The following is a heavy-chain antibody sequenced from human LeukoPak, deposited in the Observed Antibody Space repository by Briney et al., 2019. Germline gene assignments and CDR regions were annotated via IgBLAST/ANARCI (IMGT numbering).Heavy chain of an antibody. CDR1: GFTFTNYC. CDR3: VRGVPVTPGIDY. CDR2: ICTDETTI. V-gene: IGHV3-74*01. Sequence: PGGSLRLSRAASGFTFTNYCMHWVRQPPGKGLVWVSQICTDETTIRYADSVKGRFTISRDNTKNTLYLQMSSLRVEDTAVYYCVRGVPVTPGIDYWGQGTLVTVSS. J-gene: IGHJ4*02. D-gene: IGHD3-10*01.